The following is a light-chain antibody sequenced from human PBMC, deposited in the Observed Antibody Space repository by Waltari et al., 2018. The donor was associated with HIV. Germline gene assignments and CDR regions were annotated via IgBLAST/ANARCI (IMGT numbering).Light chain of an antibody. CDR1: SLRNYY. Sequence: SSELTQDPAVSVALGQTVRITCQGDSLRNYYVSWYQQKPRQAHWVVIYDDRVRPSGIPERFSGSNSGNTATLTISRVEVGDEADYSCHVWDRRSDVVFGGGTKLTVL. J-gene: IGLJ2*01. CDR3: HVWDRRSDVV. V-gene: IGLV3-19*01. CDR2: DDR.